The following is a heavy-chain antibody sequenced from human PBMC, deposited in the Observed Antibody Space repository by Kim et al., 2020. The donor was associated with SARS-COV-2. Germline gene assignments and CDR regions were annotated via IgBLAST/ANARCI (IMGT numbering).Heavy chain of an antibody. D-gene: IGHD3-9*01. V-gene: IGHV4-39*01. Sequence: SETLSLTCNVSGGSISNIDFYWAWIRQAPGKGLEWLASIYHSGSTYYNPSLKSRIAISVESSKNQFSLRLSSVTAADTAVYYCALHLTSYDDILTGFYNWFDPWGQGTLVTVSS. J-gene: IGHJ5*02. CDR1: GGSISNIDFY. CDR2: IYHSGST. CDR3: ALHLTSYDDILTGFYNWFDP.